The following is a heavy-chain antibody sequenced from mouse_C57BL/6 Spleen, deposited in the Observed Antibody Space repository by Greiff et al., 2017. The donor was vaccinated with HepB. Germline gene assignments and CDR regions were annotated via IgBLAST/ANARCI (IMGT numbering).Heavy chain of an antibody. D-gene: IGHD4-1*01. CDR3: ARESWDEGFAY. J-gene: IGHJ3*01. V-gene: IGHV1-81*01. CDR2: IYPRSGNT. CDR1: GYTFTSYG. Sequence: QVHVKQSGAELARPGASVKLSCKASGYTFTSYGISWVKQRTGQGLEWIGEIYPRSGNTYYNEKFKGKATLTADKSSSTAYMELRSLTSEDSAVYFCARESWDEGFAYWGQGTLVTVSA.